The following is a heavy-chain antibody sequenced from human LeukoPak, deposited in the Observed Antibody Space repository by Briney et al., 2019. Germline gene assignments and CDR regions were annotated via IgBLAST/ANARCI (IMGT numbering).Heavy chain of an antibody. J-gene: IGHJ5*02. CDR2: IKQDGSEK. Sequence: GGSLRLSCAASGFMFSSYWMSWVRQAPGKGLEWVANIKQDGSEKYYVDSVKGRFTISRDNAKNSLYLQMDSLRAEDTAVYYCARDGPYSTSSTHPPWGQGTLVTVSS. D-gene: IGHD6-6*01. CDR3: ARDGPYSTSSTHPP. V-gene: IGHV3-7*03. CDR1: GFMFSSYW.